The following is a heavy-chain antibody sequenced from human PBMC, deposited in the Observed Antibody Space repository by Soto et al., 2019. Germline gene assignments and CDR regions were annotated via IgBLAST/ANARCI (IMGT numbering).Heavy chain of an antibody. CDR2: INSDGSST. J-gene: IGHJ4*02. D-gene: IGHD4-17*01. Sequence: EVQLVESGGGLVQPGGSQRLSCAASGFTFSSYWMHWVRQAPGKGLVGVSRINSDGSSTSYADSVKGRFTISRDNAKNTLYLQMNSLRAEDTAVYYCARDLIGNGDYVYWGQGTLVTVSS. V-gene: IGHV3-74*01. CDR3: ARDLIGNGDYVY. CDR1: GFTFSSYW.